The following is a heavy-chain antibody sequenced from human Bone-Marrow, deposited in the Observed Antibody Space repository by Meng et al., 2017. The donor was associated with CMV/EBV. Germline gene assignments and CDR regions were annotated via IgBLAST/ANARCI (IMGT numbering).Heavy chain of an antibody. J-gene: IGHJ6*02. Sequence: GESLKISCVASGFTFSGSAMHWVRQASGKGLEWVGRIRSKANSYATAYAASVKGRFTISRDDSKNTAYLQMNSLKTEDTAVYYCAKDLGPGEYQLLYQLYYYYGMDVWGQGTTVTVSS. CDR3: AKDLGPGEYQLLYQLYYYYGMDV. CDR2: IRSKANSYAT. V-gene: IGHV3-73*01. CDR1: GFTFSGSA. D-gene: IGHD2-2*02.